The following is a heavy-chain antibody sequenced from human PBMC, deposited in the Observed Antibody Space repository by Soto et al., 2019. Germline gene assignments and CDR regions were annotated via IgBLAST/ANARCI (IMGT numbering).Heavy chain of an antibody. V-gene: IGHV1-8*01. Sequence: QVQLVQSGAEVKKPGASVKVSCKASGYTFTSYDINWVRQATGQGLEWMGWMNPNSGNTGYAQKFQGRVTMTRNTSISTAYMELSSLRSEDTAVYYCARGRPVIAARPIPLLVYWGQGTLVTVSS. CDR1: GYTFTSYD. J-gene: IGHJ4*02. D-gene: IGHD6-6*01. CDR2: MNPNSGNT. CDR3: ARGRPVIAARPIPLLVY.